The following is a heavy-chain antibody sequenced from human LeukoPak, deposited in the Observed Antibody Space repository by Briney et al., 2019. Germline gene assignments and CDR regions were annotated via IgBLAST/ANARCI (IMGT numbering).Heavy chain of an antibody. Sequence: GASVKVSCKASGGTFSSYAISWVRQAPGQGLEWMGGIIPTFGTANYAQKFQGRVTITADESTSTAYMELSSLRSEDTAVYYCARAPAKWLRYVYFDYWGQGTLVTVSS. V-gene: IGHV1-69*13. CDR1: GGTFSSYA. CDR2: IIPTFGTA. D-gene: IGHD5-12*01. CDR3: ARAPAKWLRYVYFDY. J-gene: IGHJ4*02.